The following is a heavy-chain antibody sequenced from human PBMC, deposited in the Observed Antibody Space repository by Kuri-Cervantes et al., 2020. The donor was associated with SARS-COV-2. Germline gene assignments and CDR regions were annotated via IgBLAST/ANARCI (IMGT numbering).Heavy chain of an antibody. Sequence: SVTVSCKASGFTFTSSAVQWVRQARGQRLEWIGWIVVGSDNANYAQKFQERVTITRDMSTSTVYMELRSLRFEDTAVYYCAASSSTSSGFFGMDVWGHGTTVTVSS. CDR3: AASSSTSSGFFGMDV. CDR2: IVVGSDNA. V-gene: IGHV1-58*01. D-gene: IGHD2-2*01. CDR1: GFTFTSSA. J-gene: IGHJ6*02.